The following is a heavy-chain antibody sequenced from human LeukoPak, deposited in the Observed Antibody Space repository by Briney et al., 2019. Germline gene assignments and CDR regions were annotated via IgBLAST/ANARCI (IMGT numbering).Heavy chain of an antibody. CDR1: GGSISSYY. CDR2: IYYSGST. D-gene: IGHD3-9*01. V-gene: IGHV4-59*08. CDR3: ARHSSFMTGWDRDDAFDI. J-gene: IGHJ3*02. Sequence: SSETLSLTCTVSGGSISSYYWSWIRQPPGKGLEWVGYIYYSGSTNYNPSLKSRVTISVDTSKNQFSLKLSSVTAADTAVYYCARHSSFMTGWDRDDAFDIWGQGTMVTVSS.